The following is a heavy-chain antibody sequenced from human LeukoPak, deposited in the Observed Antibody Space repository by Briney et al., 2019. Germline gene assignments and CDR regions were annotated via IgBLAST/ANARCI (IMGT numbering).Heavy chain of an antibody. D-gene: IGHD2-15*01. CDR1: GGSISSSNW. Sequence: PSGTLSLTCAVSGGSISSSNWWSWVRQPPGKGLEWIGYIYYSGSTNYNPSLKSRVTISVDTSKNQFSLKLSSVTAADTAVYYCARDYGLGYCSGGSCYRRFYYFDYWGQGTLVTVSS. CDR2: IYYSGST. CDR3: ARDYGLGYCSGGSCYRRFYYFDY. V-gene: IGHV4-4*02. J-gene: IGHJ4*02.